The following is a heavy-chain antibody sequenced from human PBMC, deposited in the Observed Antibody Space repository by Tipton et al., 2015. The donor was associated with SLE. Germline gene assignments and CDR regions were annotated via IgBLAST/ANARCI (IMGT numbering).Heavy chain of an antibody. D-gene: IGHD3-16*01. Sequence: TLSLTCAVYGGSFSGYYWSWIRQPPGKGLEWIGEINHSGSTNYNPSPKSRVTISVDTSKNQFSLKLSSVTAADTAVYYCARDRSHDPRVLDYWGQGTLVTVSS. J-gene: IGHJ4*02. CDR3: ARDRSHDPRVLDY. V-gene: IGHV4-34*01. CDR1: GGSFSGYY. CDR2: INHSGST.